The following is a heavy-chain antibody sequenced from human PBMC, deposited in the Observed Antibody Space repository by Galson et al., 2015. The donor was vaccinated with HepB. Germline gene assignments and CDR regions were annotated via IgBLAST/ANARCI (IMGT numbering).Heavy chain of an antibody. Sequence: SVKVSCKASGYTFTSYAMHWVRQAPGQRPEWIGWINAGNGNTKYSQNLQGRVTITRDTSAITAYMEVSSLKSEDTAVYYCARALWQFVTIPAAFDIWGQGTMVTVSS. V-gene: IGHV1-3*01. CDR2: INAGNGNT. D-gene: IGHD6-6*01. CDR3: ARALWQFVTIPAAFDI. J-gene: IGHJ3*02. CDR1: GYTFTSYA.